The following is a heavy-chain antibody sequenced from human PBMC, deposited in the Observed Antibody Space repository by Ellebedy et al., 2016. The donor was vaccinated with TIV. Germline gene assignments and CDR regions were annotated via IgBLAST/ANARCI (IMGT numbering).Heavy chain of an antibody. CDR2: ISAGSDTT. Sequence: GGSLRLXXAVSGFTFNTFFMSWVRHSPWRGLEWVSTISAGSDTTRFADSVKGRFTISRDNSKNTVYLRMNDLRAEDTAVYYCRQGHYADYWGQGTLVTVSS. J-gene: IGHJ4*02. CDR1: GFTFNTFF. V-gene: IGHV3-23*01. CDR3: RQGHYADY.